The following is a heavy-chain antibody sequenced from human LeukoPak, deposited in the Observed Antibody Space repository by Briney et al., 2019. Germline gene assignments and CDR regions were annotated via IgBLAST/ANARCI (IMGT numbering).Heavy chain of an antibody. CDR1: GYTFTGYY. D-gene: IGHD4-17*01. J-gene: IGHJ4*02. Sequence: ASVKVSCKASGYTFTGYYMHWVRQAPGQGLEWMGWINPNSGGTNYAQKFQGRVTMTRDTSISTAYMELSRLRSDDTAVYYCARDRGGDYVLDYWGQGTLVTVSS. CDR3: ARDRGGDYVLDY. V-gene: IGHV1-2*02. CDR2: INPNSGGT.